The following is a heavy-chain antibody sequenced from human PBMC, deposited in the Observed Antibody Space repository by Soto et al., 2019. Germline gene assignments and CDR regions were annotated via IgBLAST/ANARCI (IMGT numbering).Heavy chain of an antibody. CDR2: IYHSGST. V-gene: IGHV4-30-2*01. CDR3: ARSLIGVVIKQAPYYYYYYGMDV. J-gene: IGHJ6*02. CDR1: GGSISSGGYS. Sequence: SETLSLTCAVSGGSISSGGYSWSWIRQPPGKGLEWIGYIYHSGSTYYNPSPKSRVTISVDRSKNQFSLKLSSVAAADTAVYYCARSLIGVVIKQAPYYYYYYGMDVWGQGTTVTVSS. D-gene: IGHD3-3*01.